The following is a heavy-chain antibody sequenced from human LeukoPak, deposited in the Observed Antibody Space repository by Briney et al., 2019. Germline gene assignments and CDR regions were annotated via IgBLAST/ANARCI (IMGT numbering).Heavy chain of an antibody. Sequence: PGGSLRLSCAASGFTFSSYAMHWVRQAPGKGLEWVAVISYDGSNKYYADSVKGRFTISRDNSKNTLYLQMNSLRAEDTAVYYCASSSFGSGWYAKMLDYWGQGTLVTVSS. J-gene: IGHJ4*02. D-gene: IGHD6-19*01. CDR1: GFTFSSYA. V-gene: IGHV3-30*03. CDR3: ASSSFGSGWYAKMLDY. CDR2: ISYDGSNK.